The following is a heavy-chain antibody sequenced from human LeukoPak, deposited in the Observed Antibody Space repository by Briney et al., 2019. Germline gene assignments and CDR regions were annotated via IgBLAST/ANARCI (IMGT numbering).Heavy chain of an antibody. Sequence: SETPSLTCTVSGGSISSSSYYWGWIRQPPGKGLEWIGSIHYSGSTSSNPSLKSRVTISVDTSKNQFSLKLSSVTAADTAVYYCATLDSSGRDHWGQGTLVTVSS. CDR3: ATLDSSGRDH. V-gene: IGHV4-39*05. D-gene: IGHD6-19*01. CDR2: IHYSGST. J-gene: IGHJ4*02. CDR1: GGSISSSSYY.